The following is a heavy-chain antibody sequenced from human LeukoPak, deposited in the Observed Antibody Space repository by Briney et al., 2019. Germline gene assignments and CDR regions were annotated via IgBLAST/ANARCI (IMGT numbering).Heavy chain of an antibody. J-gene: IGHJ4*01. Sequence: GGSLRLSCAASGFPFSSYEMNWVRQAPGKGLEWVSYISSSGMTKYYAVSVKGRFTMSRDNAKDSLYLQLNSLRAEDTAVYYCARDGRSRGLSHVNFDYWGQGILVTVSS. D-gene: IGHD3-16*02. CDR3: ARDGRSRGLSHVNFDY. CDR1: GFPFSSYE. V-gene: IGHV3-48*03. CDR2: ISSSGMTK.